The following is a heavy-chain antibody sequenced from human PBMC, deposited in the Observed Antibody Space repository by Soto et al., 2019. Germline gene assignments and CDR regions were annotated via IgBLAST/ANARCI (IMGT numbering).Heavy chain of an antibody. D-gene: IGHD4-4*01. V-gene: IGHV3-33*01. CDR1: GFTFSSYG. CDR2: IWYDGSNK. J-gene: IGHJ4*02. CDR3: ARADSNYGVDS. Sequence: GGSLRLSCAASGFTFSSYGMHWVRQAPGKGLEWVALIWYDGSNKYYADSVKGRFTISRDNSKNTLYLQMNSLRAEDTAVYYCARADSNYGVDSWGQGTLVTVSS.